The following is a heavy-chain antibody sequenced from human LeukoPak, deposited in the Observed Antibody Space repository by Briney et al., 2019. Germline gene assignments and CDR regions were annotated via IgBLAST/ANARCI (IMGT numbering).Heavy chain of an antibody. CDR2: INTNTGNP. CDR3: ARVVRGSSGYRYYFDY. D-gene: IGHD3-22*01. Sequence: ASAKVSCKASGYTFTSYAMNWVRQAPGQGLEWMGWINTNTGNPTYAQGFTGRFVFSLDTSVSTAYLQISNLKAEDIAVYYCARVVRGSSGYRYYFDYWGQGTLVTVSS. J-gene: IGHJ4*02. V-gene: IGHV7-4-1*02. CDR1: GYTFTSYA.